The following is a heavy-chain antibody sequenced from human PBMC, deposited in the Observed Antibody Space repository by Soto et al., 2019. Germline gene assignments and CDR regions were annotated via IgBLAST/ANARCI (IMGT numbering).Heavy chain of an antibody. CDR2: VSTSSSTI. CDR3: ARDLYYGSGSLDY. CDR1: GFTFSSYS. D-gene: IGHD3-10*01. Sequence: PGGSLRLSCAASGFTFSSYSMNWVRQAPGKGLEWVSYVSTSSSTIYYADSVKGRFTISRDNAKNSLYLQMNSLRAEDTAVYYCARDLYYGSGSLDYWGQGTLVTVSS. V-gene: IGHV3-48*01. J-gene: IGHJ4*02.